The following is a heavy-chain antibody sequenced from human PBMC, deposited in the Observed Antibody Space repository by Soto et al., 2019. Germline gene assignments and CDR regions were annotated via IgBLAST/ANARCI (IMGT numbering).Heavy chain of an antibody. J-gene: IGHJ4*02. CDR3: ARSPRSIAAGGIDY. D-gene: IGHD6-13*01. CDR1: GGSISSGGYS. Sequence: SETLSLTCAVSGGSISSGGYSWSWIRQPPGKGLEWIGYIYHSGSTYYNPSLKSRVTISVDSSKNQFSLSLSSVTAADTAVYYCARSPRSIAAGGIDYWGQGILVTVSS. CDR2: IYHSGST. V-gene: IGHV4-30-2*01.